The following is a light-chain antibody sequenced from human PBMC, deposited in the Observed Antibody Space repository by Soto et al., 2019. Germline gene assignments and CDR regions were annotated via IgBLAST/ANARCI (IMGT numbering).Light chain of an antibody. CDR2: GAS. V-gene: IGKV3-15*01. J-gene: IGKJ4*01. CDR3: QRYNNWPLT. CDR1: QSISRT. Sequence: EILMTQSPATLSVSPGEGLTLSCRASQSISRTLAWYQQRPGQAPRLLIYGASTRATGVPARFSGSASGTEFTLTITSLQSEDFAVYYCQRYNNWPLTFGGGTKVDIK.